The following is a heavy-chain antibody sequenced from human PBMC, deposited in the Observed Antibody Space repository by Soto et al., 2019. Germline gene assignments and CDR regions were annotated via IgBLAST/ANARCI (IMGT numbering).Heavy chain of an antibody. J-gene: IGHJ4*02. D-gene: IGHD6-19*01. CDR2: ISYDGSNK. CDR3: ARQKAVAGSLNY. Sequence: GGSLRLSCAASGFTFSSYGMHWVRQAPGKGLEWVAVISYDGSNKYYADSVKGRFTISRDNSKNTLYLQMNSLRAEDTAVYYCARQKAVAGSLNYWGQGTLVTVSS. V-gene: IGHV3-30*03. CDR1: GFTFSSYG.